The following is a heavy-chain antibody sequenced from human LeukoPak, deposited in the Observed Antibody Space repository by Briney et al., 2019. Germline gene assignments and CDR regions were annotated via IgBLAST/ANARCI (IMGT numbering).Heavy chain of an antibody. D-gene: IGHD3-22*01. J-gene: IGHJ5*02. CDR2: IYYSGST. V-gene: IGHV4-30-4*01. Sequence: SETLSLTCTDSGGSISSGDYYWSWIRQPPGKGLEWIGYIYYSGSTYYNPSLKSRVTISVDTSKNQFSLKLSSVTAADTAVYYCARGTLAAYYYDISGYSNWFDPWRQGTLVTVSS. CDR1: GGSISSGDYY. CDR3: ARGTLAAYYYDISGYSNWFDP.